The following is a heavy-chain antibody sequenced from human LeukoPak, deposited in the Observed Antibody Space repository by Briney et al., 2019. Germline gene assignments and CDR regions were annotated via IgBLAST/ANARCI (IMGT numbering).Heavy chain of an antibody. CDR3: AKDASIAARRGFGPFDY. V-gene: IGHV3-30*02. J-gene: IGHJ4*02. Sequence: GGSLRLSCAASGFTFSSYGMHWVRQAPGKGLEWVAFIRYDGSNKYYADSVKGRFTISRDNSKNTLYLQMNSLRAEDTAVYYCAKDASIAARRGFGPFDYWGQGTLVTVSS. D-gene: IGHD6-6*01. CDR2: IRYDGSNK. CDR1: GFTFSSYG.